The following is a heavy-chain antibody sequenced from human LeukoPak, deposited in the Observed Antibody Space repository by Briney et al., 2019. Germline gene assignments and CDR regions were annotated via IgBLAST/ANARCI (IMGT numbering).Heavy chain of an antibody. CDR2: ISSSSSTI. CDR1: GFSVSSNY. Sequence: GGSLTLSCAASGFSVSSNYMSWVRQAPGKGLEWVSYISSSSSTIYYADSVKGRFTISRDNAKNSLYLQMNSLRAEDTAVYYCAREGGSSSWFDAFDIWGQGTMVTVSS. V-gene: IGHV3-48*04. J-gene: IGHJ3*02. CDR3: AREGGSSSWFDAFDI. D-gene: IGHD6-13*01.